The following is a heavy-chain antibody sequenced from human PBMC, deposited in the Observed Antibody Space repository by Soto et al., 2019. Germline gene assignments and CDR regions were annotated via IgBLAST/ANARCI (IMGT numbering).Heavy chain of an antibody. CDR1: GFSLTSNTMG. V-gene: IGHV2-26*01. J-gene: IGHJ6*02. Sequence: SGPTLVNPTATLTLTCTVSGFSLTSNTMGVSWLRQPPGKAPEWLAHIFSNDETSSNTSLKSRLAISMDTSKSQVVLTLTNMDPVDTATYYCARIERRLILYSYFYYGMDVSGRGT. D-gene: IGHD2-8*01. CDR2: IFSNDET. CDR3: ARIERRLILYSYFYYGMDV.